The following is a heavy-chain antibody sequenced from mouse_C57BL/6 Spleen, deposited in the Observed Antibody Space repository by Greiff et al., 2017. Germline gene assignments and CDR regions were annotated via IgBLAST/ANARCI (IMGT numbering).Heavy chain of an antibody. V-gene: IGHV1-81*01. CDR2: IYPRSGNT. D-gene: IGHD1-1*01. CDR1: GYTFTSYG. J-gene: IGHJ3*01. CDR3: ARGYGSSAAWFAY. Sequence: QVQLKESGAELARPGASVKLSCKASGYTFTSYGISWVKQRTGQGLEWIGEIYPRSGNTYYNEKFKGKATLTADKSSSTAYMELRSLTSEDSAVYFCARGYGSSAAWFAYWGQGTLVTVSA.